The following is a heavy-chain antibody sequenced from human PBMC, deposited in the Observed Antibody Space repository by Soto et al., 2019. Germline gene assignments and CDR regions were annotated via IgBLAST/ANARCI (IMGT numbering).Heavy chain of an antibody. CDR3: ARDLYGDYFDY. CDR2: IYYSGST. D-gene: IGHD4-17*01. Sequence: SETLSLTCTVSGGSISSYYWSWIRQPPGKGLEWIGYIYYSGSTNYNPSLKSRVTISVDTSKNQFSLKLSSVTAADTAVYYCARDLYGDYFDYWGQGTLVTVSS. V-gene: IGHV4-59*01. CDR1: GGSISSYY. J-gene: IGHJ4*02.